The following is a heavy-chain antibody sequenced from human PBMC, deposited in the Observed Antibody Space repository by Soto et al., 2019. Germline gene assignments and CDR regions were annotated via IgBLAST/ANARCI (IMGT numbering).Heavy chain of an antibody. J-gene: IGHJ4*02. CDR1: GFTLSCCG. Sequence: QVQVVESGGGVVQPGRSLRLSCAASGFTLSCCGMHWVRQAPGKGLEWVGVITYDGGDKHYADSVKCRFTISRDSSENTVYLQMNGLRVEAAAVDYCAKEQSSGYYRVVDYWGQGTMVTVSP. CDR3: AKEQSSGYYRVVDY. CDR2: ITYDGGDK. D-gene: IGHD6-19*01. V-gene: IGHV3-30*18.